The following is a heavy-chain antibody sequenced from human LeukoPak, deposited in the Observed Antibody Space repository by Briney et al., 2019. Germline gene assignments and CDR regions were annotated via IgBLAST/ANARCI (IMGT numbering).Heavy chain of an antibody. CDR2: ISNDGGNK. CDR1: GFTFSSSG. V-gene: IGHV3-30*18. J-gene: IGHJ4*02. D-gene: IGHD1-26*01. CDR3: AKRGGSYFDY. Sequence: GGSLRLSCAASGFTFSSSGMHWVRQAPGKGLEWLAVISNDGGNKYYADSVKGRFTISRDNPKNTLYLEMNSLRAEDTAVYYCAKRGGSYFDYWGQGTLVTVSS.